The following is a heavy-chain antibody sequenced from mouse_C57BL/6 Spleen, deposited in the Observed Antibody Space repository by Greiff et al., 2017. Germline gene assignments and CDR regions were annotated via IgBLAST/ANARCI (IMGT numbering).Heavy chain of an antibody. Sequence: QVQLQQSGPGLVAPSQSLSITCTVSGFSLTSYAISWVRQPPGKGLEWLGVIWTGGGTNYNSAIKSILSISKDNSKSQVFLKMNNLQTDDTDRYYCYRKFDYGSSYDYDMDYWGPGTSVTVAS. V-gene: IGHV2-9-1*01. D-gene: IGHD1-1*01. CDR1: GFSLTSYA. J-gene: IGHJ4*01. CDR2: IWTGGGT. CDR3: YRKFDYGSSYDYDMDY.